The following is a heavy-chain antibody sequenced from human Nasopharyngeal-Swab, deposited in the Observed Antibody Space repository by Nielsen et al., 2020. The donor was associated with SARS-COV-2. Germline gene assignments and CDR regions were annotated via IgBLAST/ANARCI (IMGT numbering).Heavy chain of an antibody. J-gene: IGHJ6*02. V-gene: IGHV3-30-3*01. D-gene: IGHD3-16*02. CDR1: GFTSSDYY. CDR3: ARSPMITFGGVIVAAYYYYGMDV. CDR2: ISYDGSNK. Sequence: GGSLRLSCAASGFTSSDYYMSWIRQAPGKGLEWVAVISYDGSNKYYADSVKGRFTISRDNSKNTLYLQMNSLRAEDTAVYYCARSPMITFGGVIVAAYYYYGMDVWGQGTTVTVSS.